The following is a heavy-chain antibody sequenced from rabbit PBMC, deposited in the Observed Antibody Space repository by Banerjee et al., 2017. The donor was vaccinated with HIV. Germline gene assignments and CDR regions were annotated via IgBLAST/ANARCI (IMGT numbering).Heavy chain of an antibody. CDR2: INTGSGTT. Sequence: QEQLEESGGDLVKPEGSLTLTCKASGFDLSRYYYVCWVRQAPGKGLEWIGSINTGSGTTWYANWAKGRFTISNASSTTVTLQMTSLTAADTATYFCARAGYAAYAGYGYAISYGMDLWGPGTLVTVS. V-gene: IGHV1S45*01. CDR3: ARAGYAAYAGYGYAISYGMDL. CDR1: GFDLSRYYY. J-gene: IGHJ6*01. D-gene: IGHD6-1*01.